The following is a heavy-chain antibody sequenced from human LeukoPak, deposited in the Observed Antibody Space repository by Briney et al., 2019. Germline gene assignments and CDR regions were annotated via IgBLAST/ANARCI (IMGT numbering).Heavy chain of an antibody. D-gene: IGHD2-2*03. CDR2: IYHSGST. CDR3: ARAPNGYCSSTSCDDAFDI. Sequence: SGTLSLTCAVSGGSISSGGYSWSWIRQPPGKGLEWIGYIYHSGSTYYNPSLKSRVTISVDRSKNQFSLKLSSVTAADTAVYYCARAPNGYCSSTSCDDAFDIWGQGTMVTVSS. V-gene: IGHV4-30-2*01. J-gene: IGHJ3*02. CDR1: GGSISSGGYS.